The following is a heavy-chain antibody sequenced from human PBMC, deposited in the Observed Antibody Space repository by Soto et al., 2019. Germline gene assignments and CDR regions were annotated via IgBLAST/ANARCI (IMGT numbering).Heavy chain of an antibody. CDR1: GHSITSKMYI. D-gene: IGHD3-22*01. V-gene: IGHV4-39*01. Sequence: TLSLACTLSGHSITSKMYILAGVRPPLGMGGECIWSIYYSGSTYYNPSLKSRVTISVDTSKNQFCLTLSSVTAADTAVYYCARHGVDYYDSSGYYYSPYYFDYWGQGTLVTVS. CDR3: ARHGVDYYDSSGYYYSPYYFDY. J-gene: IGHJ4*02. CDR2: IYYSGST.